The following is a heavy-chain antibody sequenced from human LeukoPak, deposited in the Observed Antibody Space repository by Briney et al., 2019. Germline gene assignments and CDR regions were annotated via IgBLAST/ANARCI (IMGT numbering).Heavy chain of an antibody. CDR1: GFTFSDYW. J-gene: IGHJ4*02. CDR3: ARGGGSSSRRSPIDY. D-gene: IGHD6-6*01. Sequence: GGSLRLSCTASGFTFSDYWMTWVRQAPGKVPEWVANIKQDGSQRYYVDSVRGRFTISRDNAKNSLFLQMNGLRAEDTAVYYCARGGGSSSRRSPIDYWGQGTLVTVSS. V-gene: IGHV3-7*01. CDR2: IKQDGSQR.